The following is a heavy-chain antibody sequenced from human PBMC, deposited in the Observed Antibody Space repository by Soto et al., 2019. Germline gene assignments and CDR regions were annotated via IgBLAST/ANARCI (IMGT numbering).Heavy chain of an antibody. V-gene: IGHV3-23*01. D-gene: IGHD5-12*01. J-gene: IGHJ5*02. CDR2: ISGSGRTT. CDR3: AKGVTTIVATGSWFDH. CDR1: GFTFNSYA. Sequence: PGGSLRLSCAVSGFTFNSYAMNWVRQAPGKGLEWVSSISGSGRTTYYADAVKGRFTISRDNPKNTLFLQINSLRSEDTAVYYCAKGVTTIVATGSWFDHWGQGTLVTVSS.